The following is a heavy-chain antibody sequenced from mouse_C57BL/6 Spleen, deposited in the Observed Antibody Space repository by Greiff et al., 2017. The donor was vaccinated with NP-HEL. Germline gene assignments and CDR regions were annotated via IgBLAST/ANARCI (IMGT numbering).Heavy chain of an antibody. J-gene: IGHJ2*01. CDR1: GYSITSGYY. Sequence: EVHLVESGPGLVKPSQSLSLTCSVTGYSITSGYYWNWIRQFPGNKLEWMGYISYDGSNNYNPSLKNRISITRDTSKNQFFLKLNSVTTEDTATYYCAREGYGNHDGFDYWGQGTTLTVSS. D-gene: IGHD2-1*01. CDR3: AREGYGNHDGFDY. CDR2: ISYDGSN. V-gene: IGHV3-6*01.